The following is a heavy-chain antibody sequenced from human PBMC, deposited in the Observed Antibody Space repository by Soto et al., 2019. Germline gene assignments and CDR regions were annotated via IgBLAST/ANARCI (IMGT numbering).Heavy chain of an antibody. CDR1: GGSFSGYY. V-gene: IGHV4-34*01. Sequence: SETLSLTCAVYGGSFSGYYWSWIRQPPGKGLEWIGEINHSGSTNYNPSLKSRVTISVDTSKKSLYLQMNSLRPEDTAVYYCAMGEDNSGYPLGYWGLGTLVTVSS. CDR2: INHSGST. D-gene: IGHD5-12*01. J-gene: IGHJ4*02. CDR3: AMGEDNSGYPLGY.